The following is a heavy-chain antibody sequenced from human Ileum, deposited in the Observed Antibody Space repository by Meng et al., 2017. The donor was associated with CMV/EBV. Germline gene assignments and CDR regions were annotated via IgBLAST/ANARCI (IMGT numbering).Heavy chain of an antibody. D-gene: IGHD3-10*01. CDR1: GGSLTSYN. Sequence: QRELGRWLRAPSEPRAPPCPVTGGSLTSYNRTWIRQPAGKGREWMGRIHPTGTTEDNPSLRSRVSMSLDKSKNQFSLKLTSVTAADTAVYYCARAAARGVPVDLRGQGTLVTVSS. V-gene: IGHV4-4*07. J-gene: IGHJ5*02. CDR2: IHPTGTT. CDR3: ARAAARGVPVDL.